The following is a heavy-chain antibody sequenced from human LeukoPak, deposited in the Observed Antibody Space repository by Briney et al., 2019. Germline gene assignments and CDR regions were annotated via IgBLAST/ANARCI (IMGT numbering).Heavy chain of an antibody. V-gene: IGHV3-21*01. D-gene: IGHD3-22*01. Sequence: GGSLSLSCAASGFTFSNYNMNWVRQAPGKGLEWVSSFSSSSSYIYYADSVKGRFTISRDNAKNSLYLQMNSLRAEDTAVYYCARDLYRIVVVPHYFDYWGQGTLVTVSS. CDR1: GFTFSNYN. CDR2: FSSSSSYI. J-gene: IGHJ4*02. CDR3: ARDLYRIVVVPHYFDY.